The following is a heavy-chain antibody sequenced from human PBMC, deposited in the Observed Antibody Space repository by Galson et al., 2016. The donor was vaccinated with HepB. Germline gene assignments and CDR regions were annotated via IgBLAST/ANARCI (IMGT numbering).Heavy chain of an antibody. CDR1: GFTVSNNY. J-gene: IGHJ4*02. V-gene: IGHV3-53*01. Sequence: SLRLSCAVFGFTVSNNYMSWVRQAPGKGLEWVSVIYSGGSTYYADSVKGRFTISRDNSKNTVYLQMNSLRDKDTAVYYCARLWLGELARVFWGQGTLVTVSS. CDR3: ARLWLGELARVF. CDR2: IYSGGST. D-gene: IGHD3-10*01.